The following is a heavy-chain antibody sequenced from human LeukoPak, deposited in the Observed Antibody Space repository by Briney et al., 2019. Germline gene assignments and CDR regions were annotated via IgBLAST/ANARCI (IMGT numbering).Heavy chain of an antibody. CDR3: AREPVTGVYYYYGMDV. J-gene: IGHJ6*02. D-gene: IGHD5-18*01. V-gene: IGHV3-11*04. CDR2: ISSSSSTI. CDR1: GFTFSDYY. Sequence: GGSLRLSCAASGFTFSDYYMSWIRQAPGRGLEWVSYISSSSSTIYYADSVKGRFTISRDNAKNSLYLQMNSLRDEDTAVYYCAREPVTGVYYYYGMDVWGQGTTVTVAS.